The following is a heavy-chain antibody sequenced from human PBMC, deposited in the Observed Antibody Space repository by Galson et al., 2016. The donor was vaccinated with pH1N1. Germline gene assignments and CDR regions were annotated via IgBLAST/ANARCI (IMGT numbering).Heavy chain of an antibody. J-gene: IGHJ3*01. D-gene: IGHD1-14*01. V-gene: IGHV1-69*13. CDR3: VRSTGYNKVNGPFDV. CDR2: IMPIFGTT. Sequence: SVKVSCKASGGPPSSYATGGVRQAPGQGPEGRGGIMPIFGTTKYEQKFQGRVTITADEMSGSAYMELSGLTSMDTAVYYCVRSTGYNKVNGPFDVWGQGTLVIVSS. CDR1: GGPPSSYA.